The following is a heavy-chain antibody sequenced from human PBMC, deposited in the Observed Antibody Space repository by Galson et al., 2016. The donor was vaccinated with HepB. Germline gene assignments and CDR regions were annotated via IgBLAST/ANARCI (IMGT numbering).Heavy chain of an antibody. CDR2: IDEDGYEK. J-gene: IGHJ6*02. V-gene: IGHV3-7*03. CDR1: GITIRNNW. CDR3: VRARGMDV. Sequence: SLRLSCAASGITIRNNWMTWVRQAPGKGLEWVANIDEDGYEKYYVDSVRGRFTISRDNDKKSVYLQMNRLRVEDTAVYYCVRARGMDVWGQGTAVIVSS.